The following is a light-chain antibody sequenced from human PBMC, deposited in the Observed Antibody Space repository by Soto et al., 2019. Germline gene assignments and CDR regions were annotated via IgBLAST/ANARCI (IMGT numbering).Light chain of an antibody. CDR1: QSVGIY. CDR2: AAS. Sequence: VVITQSPATPSVSPGETATLSCRASQSVGIYVAWYQQKPGQAPRLLVHAASTTATGVPARFSGSGSGTEFTLTISSLQSEDFAVYYCQQYDKWPPITFGQGTRLEIK. CDR3: QQYDKWPPIT. V-gene: IGKV3-15*01. J-gene: IGKJ5*01.